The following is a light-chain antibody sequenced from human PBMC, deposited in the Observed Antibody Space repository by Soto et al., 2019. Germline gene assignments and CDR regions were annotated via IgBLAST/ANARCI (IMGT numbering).Light chain of an antibody. V-gene: IGLV2-23*01. CDR2: EGS. Sequence: QSALTQPASVSGSPGQSITISCTGTSSDVGSYNLVSWYQQHPGKAPKLMIYEGSKRPSGVSNRFSGSKSGNTASVTISGXXXXXXXXXXXCSYAGSSTYVVFGGGTKLTVL. J-gene: IGLJ2*01. CDR3: CSYAGSSTYVV. CDR1: SSDVGSYNL.